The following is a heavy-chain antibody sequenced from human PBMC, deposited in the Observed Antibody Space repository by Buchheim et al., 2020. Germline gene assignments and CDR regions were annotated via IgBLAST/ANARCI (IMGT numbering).Heavy chain of an antibody. CDR1: GGSFSGYY. J-gene: IGHJ6*02. CDR3: ATYYYNYGMDV. Sequence: QLQLQESGSGLVKPSQTLSLTCAIYGGSFSGYYWSWIRQPPGKGLEWIGEINHSGSTNYNPSLKSRVTISVDTSKNQFSLKLSSVTAADTAVYYCATYYYNYGMDVWGQGTT. V-gene: IGHV4-34*09. CDR2: INHSGST.